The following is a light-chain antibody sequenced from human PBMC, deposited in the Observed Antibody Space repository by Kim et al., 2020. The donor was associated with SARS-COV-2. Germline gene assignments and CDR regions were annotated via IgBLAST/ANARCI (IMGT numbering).Light chain of an antibody. J-gene: IGKJ4*01. Sequence: EIVLTQSPATLSLSPGERATLSCRASQSVSSYLAWYQQKPGQAPRLLIYDASNRATGIPARFSGSGSGTDFTLTISSLEPEDFAVYYCQQRSTFTFGGGTKLEI. V-gene: IGKV3-11*01. CDR1: QSVSSY. CDR3: QQRSTFT. CDR2: DAS.